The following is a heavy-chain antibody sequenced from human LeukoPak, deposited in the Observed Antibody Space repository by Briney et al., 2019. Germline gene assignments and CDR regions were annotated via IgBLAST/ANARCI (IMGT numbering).Heavy chain of an antibody. V-gene: IGHV4-59*13. D-gene: IGHD3-16*02. CDR2: IYYSGVT. Sequence: SETLSLTCTVSGASISSYYWSWIRQPPGKGLEWIGYIYYSGVTNYNPSLKSRVTISVNTSKNQFSLKLSSVTAADTAVYYCARDYRGAAFDIWGQGTMVTVSS. CDR3: ARDYRGAAFDI. J-gene: IGHJ3*02. CDR1: GASISSYY.